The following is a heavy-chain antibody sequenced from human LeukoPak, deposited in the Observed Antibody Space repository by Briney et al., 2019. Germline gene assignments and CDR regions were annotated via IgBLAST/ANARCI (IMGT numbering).Heavy chain of an antibody. CDR3: ATGDIVATILPDY. J-gene: IGHJ4*02. Sequence: GGSLRLSCAASGFTFSSYAMHWVRQAPGKGLEWVAVISYDGSNKYYADSVKGRFTISRDNSKNTLYLQMNSLRAEDTAGYYCATGDIVATILPDYWGQGTLVTVSS. D-gene: IGHD5-12*01. V-gene: IGHV3-30*04. CDR1: GFTFSSYA. CDR2: ISYDGSNK.